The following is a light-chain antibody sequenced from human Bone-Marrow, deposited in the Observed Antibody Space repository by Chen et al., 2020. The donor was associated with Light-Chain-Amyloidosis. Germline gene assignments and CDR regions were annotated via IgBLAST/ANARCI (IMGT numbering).Light chain of an antibody. CDR1: TSNIGNNY. Sequence: QSVLTRPPSVSAVLGQNVTFSRSGSTSNIGNNYVSWYQHLPGTVPRVLIYEDNRRPSGIPDRFSGSKSGTAATLGITELQSGDEADDYCGTWENSLSTYVFGTGTKVTVL. CDR2: EDN. CDR3: GTWENSLSTYV. J-gene: IGLJ1*01. V-gene: IGLV1-51*01.